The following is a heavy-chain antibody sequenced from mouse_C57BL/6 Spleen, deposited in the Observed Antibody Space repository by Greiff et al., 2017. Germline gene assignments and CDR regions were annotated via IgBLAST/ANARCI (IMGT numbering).Heavy chain of an antibody. J-gene: IGHJ2*01. D-gene: IGHD1-1*01. V-gene: IGHV1-18*01. Sequence: VQLQQSGPELVKPGASVKIPCKASGYTFTDYNMDWVKQSHGKSLEWIGDINPNNGGTIYNQKFKGKATLTVDKSSSTAYMELRSLTSEDTAVYYCARSEYYGSSYYYFDYWGQGTTLTVSS. CDR2: INPNNGGT. CDR3: ARSEYYGSSYYYFDY. CDR1: GYTFTDYN.